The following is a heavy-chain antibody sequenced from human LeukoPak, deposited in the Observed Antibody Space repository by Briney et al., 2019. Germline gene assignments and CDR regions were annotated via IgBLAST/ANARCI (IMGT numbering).Heavy chain of an antibody. D-gene: IGHD3-22*01. CDR2: MNPNSGNT. CDR1: GYTFTSYD. V-gene: IGHV1-8*01. CDR3: ARARYYYDSSGYSHFDY. Sequence: ASVKVSCKASGYTFTSYDINWVRRATGQGLEWMGWMNPNSGNTGYAQKFQGRVTITADESTSTAYMELSSLRSEDSAVYYCARARYYYDSSGYSHFDYWGQGTLVTVSS. J-gene: IGHJ4*02.